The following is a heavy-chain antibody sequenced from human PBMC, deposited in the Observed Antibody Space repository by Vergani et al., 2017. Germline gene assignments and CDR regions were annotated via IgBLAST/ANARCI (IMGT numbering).Heavy chain of an antibody. Sequence: QLQLQESGPGLVKPSETLSLTCTVSGGSISSSSYYWGWIRQPPGKGLEWIGSIYYSGSTNYNPSLKSRVTISVDTSKNQFSLKLSSVTAADTAVYYCARVWTIPTWYFDLWGRGTLVTVSS. D-gene: IGHD3/OR15-3a*01. CDR3: ARVWTIPTWYFDL. CDR2: IYYSGST. V-gene: IGHV4-39*07. J-gene: IGHJ2*01. CDR1: GGSISSSSYY.